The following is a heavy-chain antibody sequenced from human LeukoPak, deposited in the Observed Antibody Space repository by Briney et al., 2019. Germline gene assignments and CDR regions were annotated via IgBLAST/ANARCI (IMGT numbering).Heavy chain of an antibody. V-gene: IGHV1-46*01. CDR3: AREPRNSGDFDY. CDR1: GYTFTSFY. J-gene: IGHJ4*02. D-gene: IGHD2-15*01. CDR2: INPRSGSR. Sequence: ASVKVSCKASGYTFTSFYMHWVRQAPGQGLEWMGVINPRSGSRSYAQKFQGRVIMTRDTSTSTVYMELSSLRYEDTAVYDCAREPRNSGDFDYWGQGTLVIVSS.